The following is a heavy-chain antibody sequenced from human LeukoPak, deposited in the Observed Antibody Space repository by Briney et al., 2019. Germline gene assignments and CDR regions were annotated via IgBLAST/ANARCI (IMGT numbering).Heavy chain of an antibody. CDR3: ATSRGGSGSIWDS. CDR1: GGSISSISYY. D-gene: IGHD3-10*01. J-gene: IGHJ4*02. Sequence: SETLSLTCNVSGGSISSISYYWGWIRQTPGKGLEWVGSIYHSGSTYYNPSLKSRVTISVDTSKNQFSLKLSSVTAADTAVYYCATSRGGSGSIWDSWGQGTLVTVSS. CDR2: IYHSGST. V-gene: IGHV4-39*07.